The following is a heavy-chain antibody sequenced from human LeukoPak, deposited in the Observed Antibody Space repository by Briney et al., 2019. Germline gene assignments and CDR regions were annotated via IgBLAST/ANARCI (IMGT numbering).Heavy chain of an antibody. Sequence: GGSLRLSCVASGFTLRSYVMNWVRQTPGKGLEWVSSISGSGDSTFYADSVKGRFTISRDNAKNSLYLQMNSLRAEDTAVYYCAELGITMIGGVWGKGTTVTISS. D-gene: IGHD3-10*02. CDR1: GFTLRSYV. CDR2: ISGSGDST. CDR3: AELGITMIGGV. J-gene: IGHJ6*04. V-gene: IGHV3-23*01.